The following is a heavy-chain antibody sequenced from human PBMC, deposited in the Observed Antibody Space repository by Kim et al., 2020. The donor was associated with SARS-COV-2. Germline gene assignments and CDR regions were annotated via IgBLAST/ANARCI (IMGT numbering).Heavy chain of an antibody. V-gene: IGHV1-24*01. CDR1: GYTLTELS. D-gene: IGHD6-6*01. CDR2: FDPEDGET. CDR3: ATEEMWGRGGSSSSSFDY. J-gene: IGHJ4*02. Sequence: ASVKVSCKVSGYTLTELSMHWVRQAPGKGLEWMGGFDPEDGETIYAQKFQGRVTMTEDTSTDTAYMELSSLRSEDTAVYYCATEEMWGRGGSSSSSFDYWGQGTLVTVSS.